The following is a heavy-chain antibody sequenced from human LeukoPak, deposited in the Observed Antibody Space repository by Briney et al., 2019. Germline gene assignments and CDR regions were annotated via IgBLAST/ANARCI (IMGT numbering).Heavy chain of an antibody. V-gene: IGHV1-46*01. CDR2: INPSGGST. CDR1: GYTFTSYH. J-gene: IGHJ4*02. CDR3: ARESSGWYELDY. Sequence: ASVKVSCKASGYTFTSYHMHWVRQAPGQGLEWMGIINPSGGSTSYAQKFQGRVTMTRDTSTSTVYMELSSLRSEDTAVYYCARESSGWYELDYWGQGTLVTVSS. D-gene: IGHD6-19*01.